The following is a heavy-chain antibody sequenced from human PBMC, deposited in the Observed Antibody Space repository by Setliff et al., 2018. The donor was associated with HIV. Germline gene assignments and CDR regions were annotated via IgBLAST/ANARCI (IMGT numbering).Heavy chain of an antibody. V-gene: IGHV3-33*01. CDR2: IWFDGSKK. J-gene: IGHJ4*02. Sequence: GGSLRLSCAASGFTFSSYAMHWVRQAPGKGLEWVAVIWFDGSKKYYTDSVKGRFTISRDNSKNTLFLQMNSLRGDDTAVYYCARASYYYDSSGWVDYWGQGTLVTVSS. D-gene: IGHD3-22*01. CDR1: GFTFSSYA. CDR3: ARASYYYDSSGWVDY.